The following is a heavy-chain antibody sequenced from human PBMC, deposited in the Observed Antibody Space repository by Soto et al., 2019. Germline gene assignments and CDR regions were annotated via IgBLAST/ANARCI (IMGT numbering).Heavy chain of an antibody. CDR2: INPNSGGT. J-gene: IGHJ4*02. Sequence: GDSVKVYCKASGYTFTGYYMHGVRQAPGQGLEWMGWINPNSGGTNYAQKFQGWVTMTRDTSISTAYMELSRLRSDDTAVYYCARDARGDEAPMDYWGQGTLVTVSS. D-gene: IGHD3-10*01. CDR1: GYTFTGYY. CDR3: ARDARGDEAPMDY. V-gene: IGHV1-2*04.